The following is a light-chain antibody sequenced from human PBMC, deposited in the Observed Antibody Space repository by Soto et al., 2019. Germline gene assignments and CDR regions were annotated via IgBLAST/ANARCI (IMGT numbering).Light chain of an antibody. V-gene: IGKV1-9*01. CDR1: QGISSY. J-gene: IGKJ4*01. CDR2: AAS. CDR3: QQPNSYPLT. Sequence: DIQLTQSPSFLSASVGDRVTITCRASQGISSYLAWYQQKPGKAPRLLIYAASTLQSGVPSRFSGSGSGSEFTLTISSLQPEDFATYYYQQPNSYPLTFGGGTKVEIK.